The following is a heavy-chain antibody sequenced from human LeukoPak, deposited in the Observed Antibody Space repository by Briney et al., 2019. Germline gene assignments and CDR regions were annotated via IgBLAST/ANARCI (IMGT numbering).Heavy chain of an antibody. CDR3: ARGAGNYYFYGMDV. J-gene: IGHJ6*02. V-gene: IGHV4-59*01. CDR2: IYYSGST. Sequence: SETLPLTCTASGGSISSYFWSWIRQPPGKGLEWIGHIYYSGSTNYNPSLKSRVTVSVDTSKNQFSLKLSSVTAADTAVYYCARGAGNYYFYGMDVWGQGTTVTVSS. CDR1: GGSISSYF.